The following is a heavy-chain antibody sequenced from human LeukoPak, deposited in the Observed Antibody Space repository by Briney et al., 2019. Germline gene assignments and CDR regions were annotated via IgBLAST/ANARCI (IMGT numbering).Heavy chain of an antibody. CDR1: GRSIISYY. D-gene: IGHD3-10*01. J-gene: IGHJ6*03. CDR3: ARVGGWFGELLYYYYYMDV. Sequence: SATLSLTCTVSGRSIISYYRSSIRHPPRQGLEWIGYIYYSGSTNYNPSLQSRVTISVDTSKNQFSLKLSSVTAADAAVYYCARVGGWFGELLYYYYYMDVWGKGTTVTVSS. V-gene: IGHV4-59*01. CDR2: IYYSGST.